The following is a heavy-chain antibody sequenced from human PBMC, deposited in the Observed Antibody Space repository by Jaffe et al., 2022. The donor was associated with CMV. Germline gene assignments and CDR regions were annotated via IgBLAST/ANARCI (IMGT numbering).Heavy chain of an antibody. J-gene: IGHJ4*02. D-gene: IGHD2-21*01. Sequence: QVQLQESGPGLVKPSETLSLTCTVSGGSISSYYWSWIRQPPGKGLEWIGYIYYSGSTNYNPSLKSRVTISVDTSKNQFSLKLSSVTAADTAVYYCARGDDDIVAVAFDYWGQGTLVTVSS. CDR2: IYYSGST. CDR3: ARGDDDIVAVAFDY. V-gene: IGHV4-59*01. CDR1: GGSISSYY.